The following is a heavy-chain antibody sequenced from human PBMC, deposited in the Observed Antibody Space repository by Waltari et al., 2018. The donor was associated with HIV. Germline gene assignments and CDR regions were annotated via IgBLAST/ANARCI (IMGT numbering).Heavy chain of an antibody. Sequence: EVHLVESGGGLVKPGGSLRLSCTASGFSFSRFSMNWVRQVPGKGLEWVSAISNRSDFINYADSVKDRFTIYRDNAANSLYLQMNALRNEDTAVYFCASLPTEGQPPRVFWGQGIIVTVSS. D-gene: IGHD5-18*01. CDR2: ISNRSDFI. V-gene: IGHV3-21*06. CDR3: ASLPTEGQPPRVF. J-gene: IGHJ4*02. CDR1: GFSFSRFS.